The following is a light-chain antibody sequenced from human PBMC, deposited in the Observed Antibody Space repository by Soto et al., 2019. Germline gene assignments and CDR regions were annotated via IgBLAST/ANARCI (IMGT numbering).Light chain of an antibody. J-gene: IGKJ5*01. CDR2: GAS. Sequence: DIQMTQSPSTLSESVLDRVTITCLASQNIVNWLAWYQQKPGKAPRILIYGASTLERGVPSRFSGSGSGTEFTLTITKLQPDDFATYYCQQYNTYSATFGQGTRLEIK. CDR1: QNIVNW. V-gene: IGKV1-5*01. CDR3: QQYNTYSAT.